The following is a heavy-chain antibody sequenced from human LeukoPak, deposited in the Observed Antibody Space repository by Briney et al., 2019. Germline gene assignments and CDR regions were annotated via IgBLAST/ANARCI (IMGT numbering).Heavy chain of an antibody. D-gene: IGHD6-19*01. Sequence: GESLKISCKGSGYSFTTYLIAWVRQMPGKGLEWMGIIHPGDSGARYSPSFQGQVTVSVDRSINTAYLQWSSLKASDTAMYYCARHGRAVAGTTRIVDYWGQGTLVTVSS. J-gene: IGHJ4*02. CDR2: IHPGDSGA. CDR3: ARHGRAVAGTTRIVDY. V-gene: IGHV5-51*01. CDR1: GYSFTTYL.